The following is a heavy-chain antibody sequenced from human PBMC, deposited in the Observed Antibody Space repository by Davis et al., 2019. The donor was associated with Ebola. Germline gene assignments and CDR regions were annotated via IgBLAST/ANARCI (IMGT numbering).Heavy chain of an antibody. CDR1: GYTFTSYG. V-gene: IGHV1-2*02. CDR3: ARDSCGTSCAQDY. J-gene: IGHJ4*02. Sequence: ASVQVSCKASGYTFTSYGISWVRQAPGQGLEWMGWINPNSGGTNYAQKFQGRVTMTRDTSISTAYMELSRLRSDDTAVYYCARDSCGTSCAQDYWGQGTLVTVSS. D-gene: IGHD2-2*01. CDR2: INPNSGGT.